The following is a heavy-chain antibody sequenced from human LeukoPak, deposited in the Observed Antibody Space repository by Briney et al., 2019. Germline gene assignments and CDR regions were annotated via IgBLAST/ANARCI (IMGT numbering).Heavy chain of an antibody. CDR2: TSGSGGST. J-gene: IGHJ4*02. D-gene: IGHD5-24*01. CDR3: AKAPWMALYYFDY. CDR1: GFTFSSYA. V-gene: IGHV3-23*01. Sequence: GGSLRLSCAASGFTFSSYAMSWVRQAPGKGLEWVSATSGSGGSTYYADSVKGRFTISRDNSKNTLYLQMNSLRAEDTAVYYCAKAPWMALYYFDYWGQGTLVTVSS.